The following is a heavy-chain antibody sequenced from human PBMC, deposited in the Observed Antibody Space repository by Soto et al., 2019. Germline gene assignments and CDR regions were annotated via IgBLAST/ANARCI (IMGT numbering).Heavy chain of an antibody. Sequence: QVQLVESGGGVVQPGRSLRLSCAASGFTFSSYAMHWVRQAPGKGLEWVAVISYDGSNKYYADSVKGRFTISRDNSKNTLYLQMNSLRAEDTAVYYCARDPGWTYFAGWTYYFDYWGQGTLVTV. CDR3: ARDPGWTYFAGWTYYFDY. J-gene: IGHJ4*02. CDR2: ISYDGSNK. D-gene: IGHD3-9*01. V-gene: IGHV3-30-3*01. CDR1: GFTFSSYA.